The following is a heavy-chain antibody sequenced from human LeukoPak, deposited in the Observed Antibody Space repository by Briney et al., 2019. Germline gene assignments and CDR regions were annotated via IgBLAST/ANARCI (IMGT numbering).Heavy chain of an antibody. CDR2: IYYSGST. J-gene: IGHJ4*02. CDR3: ARHCGGIAPCFDY. V-gene: IGHV4-39*01. CDR1: GGSISSSSYY. D-gene: IGHD6-13*01. Sequence: SETLSLTCTVSGGSISSSSYYWGWIRQPPGKGLEWIGSIYYSGSTYYNPSLKSRVTISVDTSKNQFSLKLSSVTAADTAVYYCARHCGGIAPCFDYWGQGTLVTVSS.